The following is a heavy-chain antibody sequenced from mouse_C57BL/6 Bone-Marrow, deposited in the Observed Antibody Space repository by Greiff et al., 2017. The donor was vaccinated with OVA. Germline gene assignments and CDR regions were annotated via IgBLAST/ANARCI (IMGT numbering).Heavy chain of an antibody. D-gene: IGHD1-1*01. CDR3: ARGNFGSSFYDMDD. CDR2: IDPANDNT. V-gene: IGHV14-3*01. CDR1: GFNIKNTY. J-gene: IGHJ4*01. Sequence: EVQVVESVAELVRPGASVKLSCTASGFNIKNTYMHWVKQRPEQGLEWIGRIDPANDNTKYAPKFQGKATMTADTSSNTAYLQLSSLSSEDTAVYCCARGNFGSSFYDMDDWGQGTSVTVSS.